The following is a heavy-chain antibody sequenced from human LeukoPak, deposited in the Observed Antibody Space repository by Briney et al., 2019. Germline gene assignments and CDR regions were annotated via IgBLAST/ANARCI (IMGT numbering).Heavy chain of an antibody. CDR3: ARKSIHSGRVTWFDP. J-gene: IGHJ5*02. D-gene: IGHD1-26*01. CDR1: GCSISSDSY. CDR2: IHHSGST. V-gene: IGHV4-38-2*02. Sequence: PSETLSLTCSVSGCSISSDSYWGWIRQPPGKGLEWIGSIHHSGSTFYNPSLKSRVTISVDTSKNQFSLKLSSVTAADTAVYYCARKSIHSGRVTWFDPWGQGTPVTVSS.